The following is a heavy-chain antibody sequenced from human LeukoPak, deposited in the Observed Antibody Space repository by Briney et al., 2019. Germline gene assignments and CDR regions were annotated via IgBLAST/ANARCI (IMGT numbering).Heavy chain of an antibody. J-gene: IGHJ3*02. CDR3: RRRYSSRDAFDI. V-gene: IGHV4-4*02. D-gene: IGHD6-13*01. CDR1: GGSISSSNW. Sequence: SETLSLTCAVSGGSISSSNWWSWVRQPPGKGLEWIGEIYHSGSTNYNPSLKSRVTISVDKSKNQFSLKLSSVTAADTAVYYCRRRYSSRDAFDIWGQGTMVTVSS. CDR2: IYHSGST.